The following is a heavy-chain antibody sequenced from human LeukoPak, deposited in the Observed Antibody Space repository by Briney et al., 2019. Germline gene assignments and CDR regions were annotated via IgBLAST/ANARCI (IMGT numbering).Heavy chain of an antibody. CDR1: GFSFSDYW. V-gene: IGHV3-7*01. CDR3: SRSLDY. J-gene: IGHJ4*02. Sequence: PGGSLRLSCAASGFSFSDYWTDWVRQSPGKGMEWVANINQDGSEGYYADSVKGRFTISRDNAKNSLYLQMNKLRAEDTAVYYCSRSLDYWAREPWSPSPQ. CDR2: INQDGSEG.